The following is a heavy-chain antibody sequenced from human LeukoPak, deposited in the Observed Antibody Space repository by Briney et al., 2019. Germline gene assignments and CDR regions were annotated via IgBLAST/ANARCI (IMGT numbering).Heavy chain of an antibody. V-gene: IGHV1-3*01. CDR1: GYTFTSYA. J-gene: IGHJ4*02. Sequence: ASVKVSCKASGYTFTSYAMHWVRQPPGQRLEWMGWINAGNGNTKYSQKFQGRVTITRDTSASTAYMELSSLRSEDTAVYYCARDLPREFTYYFDYWGQGTLVTVSS. CDR3: ARDLPREFTYYFDY. D-gene: IGHD3-10*01. CDR2: INAGNGNT.